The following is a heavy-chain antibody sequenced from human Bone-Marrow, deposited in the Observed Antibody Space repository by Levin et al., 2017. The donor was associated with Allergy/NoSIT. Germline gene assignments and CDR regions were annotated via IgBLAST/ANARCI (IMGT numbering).Heavy chain of an antibody. D-gene: IGHD3-16*01. J-gene: IGHJ4*02. CDR3: ATEKLRLGALSSSYYFDH. CDR2: FDPEEGEI. V-gene: IGHV1-24*01. Sequence: AASVKVSCRISGSSVSELSIHWVRQTPGKGLEWIGGFDPEEGEIVFAQNFQGRVTMSEDTSTDTAYMHLSSLRSEDTALYFCATEKLRLGALSSSYYFDHWGQGTLVSVSS. CDR1: GSSVSELS.